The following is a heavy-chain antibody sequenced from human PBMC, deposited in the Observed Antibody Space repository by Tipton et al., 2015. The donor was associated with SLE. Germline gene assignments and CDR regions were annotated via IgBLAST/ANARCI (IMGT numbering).Heavy chain of an antibody. CDR3: ARVAGGDGYKRFDY. CDR2: IYYSGST. V-gene: IGHV4-59*01. Sequence: TLSLTCTVSGGSISSYYWSWIRQPPGKGLEWIGYIYYSGSTNYNPSLKSRVTISVDTSKNQFSLKLSSVTAADTAVYYCARVAGGDGYKRFDYLVQGSLVTVSS. D-gene: IGHD5-24*01. J-gene: IGHJ4*02. CDR1: GGSISSYY.